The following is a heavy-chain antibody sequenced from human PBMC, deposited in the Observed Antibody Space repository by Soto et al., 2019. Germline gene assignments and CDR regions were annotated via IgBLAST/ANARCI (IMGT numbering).Heavy chain of an antibody. Sequence: QVQLMQSGAEVMKPGASVKVSCKASGYTFNTYYIHWVRQAPGQGLEWVGIINPYDGTRTYAQNFQGRVTLTWDTSTTTVYMELGSLRSEDTAVYYCARAAAGAAVRYYFDHWGQGTLVTVSS. CDR2: INPYDGTR. V-gene: IGHV1-46*02. J-gene: IGHJ4*02. D-gene: IGHD6-13*01. CDR3: ARAAAGAAVRYYFDH. CDR1: GYTFNTYY.